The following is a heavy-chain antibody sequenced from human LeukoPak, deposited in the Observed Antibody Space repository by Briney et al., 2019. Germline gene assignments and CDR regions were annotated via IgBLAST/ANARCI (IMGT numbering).Heavy chain of an antibody. CDR2: IYYSGST. V-gene: IGHV4-59*08. CDR3: AKTVAGYWYFDL. CDR1: GFTFSNAW. Sequence: PGGSLRLSCAASGFTFSNAWMSWVRQPPGKPLEWIGYIYYSGSTNYNPSLKSRLTISVDTSKDQFSLKLSSVTAADTAVYYCAKTVAGYWYFDLWGRGTLVTVSS. J-gene: IGHJ2*01. D-gene: IGHD6-19*01.